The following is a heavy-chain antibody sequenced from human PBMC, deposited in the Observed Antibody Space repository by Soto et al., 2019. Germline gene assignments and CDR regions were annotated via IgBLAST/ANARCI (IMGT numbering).Heavy chain of an antibody. CDR3: AREETAAASHEGNWFDP. D-gene: IGHD2-2*01. CDR2: INPNSGGS. V-gene: IGHV1-2*06. J-gene: IGHJ5*02. Sequence: QVQLVQSGAEVKKPGASVKVSCKASGYTFTAYYMHWVRQAPGQGLEWMGRINPNSGGSNYAQKFQGRATMTSDTTISTAYMEVSRLRSDDTAIYYRAREETAAASHEGNWFDPWGQGTLVTVSS. CDR1: GYTFTAYY.